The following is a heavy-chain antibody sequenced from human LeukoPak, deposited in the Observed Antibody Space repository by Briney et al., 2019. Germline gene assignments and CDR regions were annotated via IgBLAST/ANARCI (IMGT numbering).Heavy chain of an antibody. CDR2: INHSGST. D-gene: IGHD3-10*01. J-gene: IGHJ6*02. V-gene: IGHV4-34*01. CDR1: GGSFSGYY. CDR3: ARVAAWGVYYYYGMDV. Sequence: SETLSLTCAVYGGSFSGYYWSWIRQPPGKGLEWIGEINHSGSTNYNPSLKSRVTISVDTSKNQFSLKLSSVTAADTAVYYCARVAAWGVYYYYGMDVWGQGTTVTVSS.